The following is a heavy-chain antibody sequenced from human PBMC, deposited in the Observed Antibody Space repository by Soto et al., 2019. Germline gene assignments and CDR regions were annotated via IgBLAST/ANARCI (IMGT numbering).Heavy chain of an antibody. CDR1: GYTFRSYG. Sequence: QVQLVQSGPEVKKPGASVKVSCKATGYTFRSYGVTWVRQAPGQGLEWMGWISGYNGNTEYAQKLQGRVTMTTDTPTSTVYMELRSLGSADTAVYYCARDRGVVTSGSAYYFDYWGHGTLVTVSS. CDR2: ISGYNGNT. J-gene: IGHJ4*01. D-gene: IGHD2-2*01. CDR3: ARDRGVVTSGSAYYFDY. V-gene: IGHV1-18*01.